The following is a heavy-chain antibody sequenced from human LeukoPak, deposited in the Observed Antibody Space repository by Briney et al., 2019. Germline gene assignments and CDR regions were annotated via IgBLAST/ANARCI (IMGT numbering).Heavy chain of an antibody. D-gene: IGHD1-26*01. V-gene: IGHV4-39*07. CDR3: ARDGKDAFDI. Sequence: PSETLSLTCTVSGGSISSSSYYWGWIRQPPGKGLEWIGSIYYSGSTYYNPSLKSRVTISVDTSKNQFSLKLSSVTAADTAVYYCARDGKDAFDIWGQGTMVTVSS. J-gene: IGHJ3*02. CDR1: GGSISSSSYY. CDR2: IYYSGST.